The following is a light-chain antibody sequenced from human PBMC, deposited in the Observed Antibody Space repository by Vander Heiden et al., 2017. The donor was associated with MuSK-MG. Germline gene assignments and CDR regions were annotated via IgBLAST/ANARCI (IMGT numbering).Light chain of an antibody. CDR3: HQIHTYPIT. CDR2: FVT. CDR1: QGISNH. Sequence: IQLTQSPSFLSASVGDRVTITCRASQGISNHLAWYQQKPGRGPTLLMYFVTALENGVPSRFSGSGSGAEFTLTISSLQPEDSATYYCHQIHTYPITFGGGTKVEI. J-gene: IGKJ4*01. V-gene: IGKV1-9*01.